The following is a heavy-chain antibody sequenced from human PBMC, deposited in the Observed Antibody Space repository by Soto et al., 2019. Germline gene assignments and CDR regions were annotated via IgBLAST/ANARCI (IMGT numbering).Heavy chain of an antibody. CDR3: AGGREGVVATH. CDR2: VKDGGST. J-gene: IGHJ4*02. D-gene: IGHD5-12*01. V-gene: IGHV4-34*01. Sequence: QVQLQQWGAGLLKPSETLSLTCTVNGGSLTGYYWSWIRQPPGKGLEWIGEVKDGGSTNYSPSLRGSVSIPADTSKNHFSLGLNSVTAADAGVCFCAGGREGVVATHWDQGALVTVSS. CDR1: GGSLTGYY.